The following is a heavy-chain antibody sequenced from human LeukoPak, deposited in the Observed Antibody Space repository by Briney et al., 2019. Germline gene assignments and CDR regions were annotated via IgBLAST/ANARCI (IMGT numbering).Heavy chain of an antibody. CDR1: GFTVSSNY. Sequence: GSPRLSCAASGFTVSSNYMSWVCQAPGKGLEWVSVIYSGGSTYYADSVKGRFTISRDNSKNTLYLQMNSLRAEDTAVYYCARESDPGYWGQGTLVTVSS. CDR2: IYSGGST. CDR3: ARESDPGY. V-gene: IGHV3-66*01. J-gene: IGHJ4*02.